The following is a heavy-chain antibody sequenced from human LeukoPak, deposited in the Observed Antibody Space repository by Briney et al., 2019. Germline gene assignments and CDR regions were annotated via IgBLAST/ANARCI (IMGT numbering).Heavy chain of an antibody. V-gene: IGHV1-18*01. J-gene: IGHJ3*02. CDR1: GYTFTSYG. Sequence: ASVKVSCKASGYTFTSYGISWVRQAPGQGLEWMGWISTYNGNTNYAQRFQGRVTMTTDTSTSTGYMELRSLRSDDTAVYYCARLYVPAAPDAFDIWGQGTMVTVSS. CDR2: ISTYNGNT. CDR3: ARLYVPAAPDAFDI. D-gene: IGHD2-2*01.